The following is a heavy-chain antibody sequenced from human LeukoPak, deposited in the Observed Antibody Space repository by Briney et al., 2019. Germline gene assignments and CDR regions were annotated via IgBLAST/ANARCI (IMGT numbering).Heavy chain of an antibody. V-gene: IGHV4-34*01. CDR2: INHSGST. Sequence: SETLSLTCAVYGGSFSGYYWSWIRQPPGKGLEWIGEINHSGSTNYNPSLKSRVTISVDTSKNQFSPKLSSVTAADTAVYYCARGSNRVSSNYVIGARVYNWFDPWGQGTLVTVSS. J-gene: IGHJ5*02. D-gene: IGHD4-11*01. CDR3: ARGSNRVSSNYVIGARVYNWFDP. CDR1: GGSFSGYY.